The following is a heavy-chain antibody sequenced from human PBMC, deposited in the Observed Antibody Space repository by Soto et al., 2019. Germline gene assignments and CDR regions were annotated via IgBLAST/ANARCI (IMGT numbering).Heavy chain of an antibody. D-gene: IGHD1-26*01. CDR3: ARGRIVGATTNYYYGMDV. J-gene: IGHJ6*02. CDR1: GGSFSGYY. V-gene: IGHV4-34*01. CDR2: INHSGST. Sequence: SETLSLTCAVYGGSFSGYYWSWIRQPPGKGLEWIGEINHSGSTNYNPSLKSRVTISVDTSKNQFSLKLSSVTAADTAVYYCARGRIVGATTNYYYGMDVWGQGTTVTVYS.